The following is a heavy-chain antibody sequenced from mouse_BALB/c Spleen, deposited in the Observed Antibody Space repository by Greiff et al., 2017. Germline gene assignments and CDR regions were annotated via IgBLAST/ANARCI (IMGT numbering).Heavy chain of an antibody. CDR1: GYTFTSYY. Sequence: VKLQQPGAELVKPGASVKLSCKASGYTFTSYYMYWVKQRPGQGLEWIGGINPSNGGTTCNEKFKSKATLTVDKSSSTAFMQLSSLTSGDSAVLYCTSSGWGAMDYWGQGTSVTVSS. D-gene: IGHD1-1*02. V-gene: IGHV1S81*02. CDR2: INPSNGGT. J-gene: IGHJ4*01. CDR3: TSSGWGAMDY.